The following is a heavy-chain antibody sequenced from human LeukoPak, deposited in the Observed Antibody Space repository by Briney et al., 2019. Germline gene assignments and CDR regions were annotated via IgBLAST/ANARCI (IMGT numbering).Heavy chain of an antibody. Sequence: GASLRLSCAASGFTFSSYAMSGVRQAPGKGLEWVSLISGSGGSRYFADSLKGRFTISRDNSKNTLYLQMNSLRAEDTAVYYCAKSWSPDRLSPLVWGQGTLVTVSS. D-gene: IGHD3-9*01. J-gene: IGHJ4*02. CDR3: AKSWSPDRLSPLV. V-gene: IGHV3-23*01. CDR1: GFTFSSYA. CDR2: ISGSGGSR.